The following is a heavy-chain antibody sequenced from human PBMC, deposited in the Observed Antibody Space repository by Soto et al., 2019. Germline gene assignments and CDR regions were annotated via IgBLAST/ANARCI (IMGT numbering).Heavy chain of an antibody. D-gene: IGHD6-13*01. CDR3: ARGAYSSSWYETYPPYYYYYGMDV. J-gene: IGHJ6*02. CDR1: GDSVSSNSAA. CDR2: TYYRSKWYN. Sequence: SRTLSLTCAISGDSVSSNSAAWNWIRQSPSRGLEWLGRTYYRSKWYNDYAVSVKSRITINPDTSKNQFSLQLNSVTPEDTAVYYCARGAYSSSWYETYPPYYYYYGMDVWGQGTTVTVSS. V-gene: IGHV6-1*01.